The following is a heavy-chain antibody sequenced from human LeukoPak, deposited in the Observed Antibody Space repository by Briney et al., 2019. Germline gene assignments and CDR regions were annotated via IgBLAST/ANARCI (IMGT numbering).Heavy chain of an antibody. D-gene: IGHD1-1*01. V-gene: IGHV1-69*01. CDR2: IIPIFGTA. CDR3: ARIIALVRNWFDP. Sequence: SVKVSGMASGGTFSSYAISWVRQAPGQGLEWMGGIIPIFGTANYAQKFQGRVTITADESTSTAYMELSSLRSEDTAVYYCARIIALVRNWFDPWGQGTLVTVSS. CDR1: GGTFSSYA. J-gene: IGHJ5*02.